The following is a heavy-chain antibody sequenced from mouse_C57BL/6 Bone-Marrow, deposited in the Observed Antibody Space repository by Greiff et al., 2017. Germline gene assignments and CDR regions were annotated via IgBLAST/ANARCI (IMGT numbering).Heavy chain of an antibody. J-gene: IGHJ3*01. CDR2: IYPRSGNT. Sequence: QVQLKESGAELARPGASVKLSCKASGYTFTSYGISWVKQRTGQGLEWIGEIYPRSGNTYYNEKFKGKATLTADKSSSTAYMELRSLTSEDSAVYFCFYYGSSPWFAYWGQGTLVTVSA. CDR1: GYTFTSYG. V-gene: IGHV1-81*01. CDR3: FYYGSSPWFAY. D-gene: IGHD1-1*01.